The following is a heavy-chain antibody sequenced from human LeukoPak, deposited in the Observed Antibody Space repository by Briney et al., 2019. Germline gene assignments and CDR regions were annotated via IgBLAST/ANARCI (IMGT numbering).Heavy chain of an antibody. J-gene: IGHJ4*02. CDR2: ISYDGSNK. Sequence: GGSLRLSCAASGFTFSNYGMHWVRQAPGKGLEWVAVISYDGSNKYYADSVKDRFTISRDNSKNTLYLQMNSLRAEDTAVYYCAKEKSSRYGSGSYYPDYWGQGTLVTVSS. CDR3: AKEKSSRYGSGSYYPDY. CDR1: GFTFSNYG. D-gene: IGHD3-10*01. V-gene: IGHV3-30*18.